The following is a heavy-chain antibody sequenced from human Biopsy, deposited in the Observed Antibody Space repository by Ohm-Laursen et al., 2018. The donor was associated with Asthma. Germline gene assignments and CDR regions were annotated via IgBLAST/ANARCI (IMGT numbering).Heavy chain of an antibody. CDR2: IHNSGNT. J-gene: IGHJ5*02. V-gene: IGHV4-61*03. D-gene: IGHD5-18*01. Sequence: GTLSLTWTVSGAYIGTPDYHWSWIRQAPGKGLEWIGYIHNSGNTNYNPSLKGRVTISLDTSKNHFSLRLSFVTAADTAVYFCARGQGRGIQLWSLDPWGQGILVTVSS. CDR1: GAYIGTPDYH. CDR3: ARGQGRGIQLWSLDP.